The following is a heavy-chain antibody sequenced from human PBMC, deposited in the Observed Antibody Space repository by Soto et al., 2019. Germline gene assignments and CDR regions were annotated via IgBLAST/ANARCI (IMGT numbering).Heavy chain of an antibody. J-gene: IGHJ4*02. CDR3: ARLRLRVHSLDY. D-gene: IGHD5-12*01. CDR2: ISSSSSYI. Sequence: GGSLRLSCAASGFTFSSYSMNWVRQAPGKGLEWVSSISSSSSYIYYADSVKGRFTISRDNAKNSLYLQMNSLRAEDTAVYYCARLRLRVHSLDYWGKGTLVTVSS. V-gene: IGHV3-21*01. CDR1: GFTFSSYS.